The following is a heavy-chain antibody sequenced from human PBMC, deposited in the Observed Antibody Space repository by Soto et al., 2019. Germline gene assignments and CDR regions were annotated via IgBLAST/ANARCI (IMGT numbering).Heavy chain of an antibody. Sequence: PSETLSLTCAVYGGSFSGYYWSWIRQPPGKGLEWIGEINHSGSTNYNPSLKSRVTISVDTSKNQFSLKLSSGTAADTAVYYCATLQLGIVGYDAFDIWGQGTMVTVSS. CDR2: INHSGST. J-gene: IGHJ3*02. V-gene: IGHV4-34*01. CDR1: GGSFSGYY. D-gene: IGHD1-26*01. CDR3: ATLQLGIVGYDAFDI.